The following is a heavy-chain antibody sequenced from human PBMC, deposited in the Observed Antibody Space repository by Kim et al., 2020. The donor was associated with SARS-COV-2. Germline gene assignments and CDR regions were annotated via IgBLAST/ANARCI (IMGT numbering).Heavy chain of an antibody. D-gene: IGHD3-3*01. CDR3: ARDIIPGLRAHSYDFWSGYYQGVDY. V-gene: IGHV3-7*03. Sequence: GGSLRLSCAASGFTFSSYWMSWVRQAPGKGLEWVANIKQDGSEKYYVDSVKGRFTISRDNAKNSLYLQMNSLRAEDTAVYYCARDIIPGLRAHSYDFWSGYYQGVDYWGQGTLVTVSS. CDR1: GFTFSSYW. J-gene: IGHJ4*02. CDR2: IKQDGSEK.